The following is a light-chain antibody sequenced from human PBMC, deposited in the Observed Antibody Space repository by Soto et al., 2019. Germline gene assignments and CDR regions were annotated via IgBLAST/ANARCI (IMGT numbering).Light chain of an antibody. J-gene: IGKJ2*01. CDR3: QQRSNWPPVYT. CDR1: QSVTSY. Sequence: EVVLTQSPATLSLSPGERATLSCRASQSVTSYLAWYQQKPGQAPRLLIYAASNRATGIPARFSGSGSGTDFTLTISSLEPEDFAVYYCQQRSNWPPVYTFVQGTK. CDR2: AAS. V-gene: IGKV3-11*01.